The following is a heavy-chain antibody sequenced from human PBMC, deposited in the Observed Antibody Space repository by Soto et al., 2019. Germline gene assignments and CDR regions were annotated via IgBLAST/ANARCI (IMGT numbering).Heavy chain of an antibody. Sequence: PSETLSLTCTVSGGSISSYYWSWIRQHPGKGLEWIGYIYYSGSTYYNPSLKSRVTISVDTSKDQFSLKLSSVTAADTAVYYCARTIFGVVIYFDYWGQGTLVTVSS. CDR1: GGSISSYY. CDR2: IYYSGST. CDR3: ARTIFGVVIYFDY. D-gene: IGHD3-3*01. V-gene: IGHV4-59*12. J-gene: IGHJ4*02.